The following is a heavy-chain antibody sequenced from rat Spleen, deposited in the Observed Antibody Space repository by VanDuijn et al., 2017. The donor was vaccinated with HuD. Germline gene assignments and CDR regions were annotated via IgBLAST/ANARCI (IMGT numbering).Heavy chain of an antibody. CDR3: ATSPPGAGYFDF. Sequence: EVQLVESGGGLVQPGRSLKLSCAASGFTFSNYGMHWIRQAPTKGLEWVTSISPTGAISNYRDSVQGRFTISRDKAKSTLYLQMDSLRSEDSATYYCATSPPGAGYFDFWGPGTMVTVSS. CDR2: ISPTGAIS. CDR1: GFTFSNYG. D-gene: IGHD1-4*01. V-gene: IGHV5-19*01. J-gene: IGHJ1*01.